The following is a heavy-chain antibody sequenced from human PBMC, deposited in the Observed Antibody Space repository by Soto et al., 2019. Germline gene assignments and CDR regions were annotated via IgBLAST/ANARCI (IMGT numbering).Heavy chain of an antibody. CDR1: GGSISSGGYS. CDR3: ARGRTIFGVVTNWFDP. V-gene: IGHV4-30-2*01. J-gene: IGHJ5*02. D-gene: IGHD3-3*01. CDR2: IYHSGST. Sequence: LSLTCAVSGGSISSGGYSWSWIRQPPGKGLEWIGYIYHSGSTYYNPSLKSRVTISVDRSKNQFSLKLSSVTAADTAVYYCARGRTIFGVVTNWFDPWGQGTLVTVSS.